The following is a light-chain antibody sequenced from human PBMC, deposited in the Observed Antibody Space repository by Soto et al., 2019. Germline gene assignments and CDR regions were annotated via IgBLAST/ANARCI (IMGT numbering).Light chain of an antibody. CDR1: QSVSSN. J-gene: IGKJ5*01. CDR3: QQRQYGPPIT. V-gene: IGKV3-11*01. CDR2: DTS. Sequence: ETVLTQSPGPMSFSPGERATLSCRASQSVSSNLAWYQQKPGQAPRLLIYDTSNRATGVPARFSGSGSGTDFTLTISSLEPEDCAIYYCQQRQYGPPITFGQGTRLEVK.